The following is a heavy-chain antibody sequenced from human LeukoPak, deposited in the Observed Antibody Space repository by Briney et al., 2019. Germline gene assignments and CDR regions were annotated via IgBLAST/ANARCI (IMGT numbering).Heavy chain of an antibody. D-gene: IGHD3-10*01. V-gene: IGHV3-23*01. CDR3: AKDSDYYGSGSSWFDP. CDR1: GFTFSSYW. CDR2: ISGSGGST. J-gene: IGHJ5*02. Sequence: GGSLRLSCAASGFTFSSYWMSWVRQAPGKGLEWVSAISGSGGSTYYADSVKGRFTISRDNSKNTLFLQMNSLRAEDTAVYYCAKDSDYYGSGSSWFDPWGQGTLVTVSS.